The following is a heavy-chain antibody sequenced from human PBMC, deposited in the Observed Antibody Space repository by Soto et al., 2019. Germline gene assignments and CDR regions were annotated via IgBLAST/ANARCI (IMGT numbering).Heavy chain of an antibody. Sequence: QVQLVESGGGVVQPGRSLRLSCAASGFTFSSYAMHWVRQAPGKGLEWVAVISYDGSNKYYADSVKGRFTISRDNPKNTLYLQMNSLRAEDTAVYYCARAGYSSSWYADYWGQGTLVTVSS. V-gene: IGHV3-30-3*01. CDR1: GFTFSSYA. CDR2: ISYDGSNK. CDR3: ARAGYSSSWYADY. J-gene: IGHJ4*02. D-gene: IGHD6-13*01.